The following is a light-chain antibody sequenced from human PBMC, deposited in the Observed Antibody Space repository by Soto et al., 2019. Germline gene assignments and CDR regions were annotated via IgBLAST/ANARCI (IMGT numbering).Light chain of an antibody. CDR3: AAWDASLNAFV. J-gene: IGLJ1*01. CDR1: RSNIGSNA. V-gene: IGLV1-36*01. Sequence: QSVLTQPPSVSEAPRQRVTISCSGSRSNIGSNAVNWYRQLPGQAPKLLLYYDDLLPSGVSDRFSGSKSGTSASLAISGLQSEDEADYYCAAWDASLNAFVFGTGTKVTV. CDR2: YDD.